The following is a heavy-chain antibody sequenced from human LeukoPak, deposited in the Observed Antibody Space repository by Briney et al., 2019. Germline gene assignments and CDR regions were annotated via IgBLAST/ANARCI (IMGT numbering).Heavy chain of an antibody. Sequence: GGSLRLSCAASGFTFSSYWVHWVRHVPGKGLVWVSRINGDGRTTSNADSVEGRFTISRDNSKNTLSLQMNSLRAEDTAVYYCAKARTYCSGGSCFYDYWGQGTPVTVSS. CDR3: AKARTYCSGGSCFYDY. J-gene: IGHJ4*02. D-gene: IGHD2-15*01. CDR2: INGDGRTT. V-gene: IGHV3-74*01. CDR1: GFTFSSYW.